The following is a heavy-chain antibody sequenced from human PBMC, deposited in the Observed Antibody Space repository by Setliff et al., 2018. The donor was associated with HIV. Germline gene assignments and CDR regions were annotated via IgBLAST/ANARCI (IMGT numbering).Heavy chain of an antibody. D-gene: IGHD1-26*01. J-gene: IGHJ5*02. V-gene: IGHV1-69*13. Sequence: RASVKVSCKAAGGTFSGHAINLVRQAPGQGVEWMGEIIPLFGTAHYAQRFQGRVTITADHSTSTAYMELSRLKSADTAVYYCARAPAHEHATGWYSSSNRFDPWGQGTLVTVSS. CDR1: GGTFSGHA. CDR2: IIPLFGTA. CDR3: ARAPAHEHATGWYSSSNRFDP.